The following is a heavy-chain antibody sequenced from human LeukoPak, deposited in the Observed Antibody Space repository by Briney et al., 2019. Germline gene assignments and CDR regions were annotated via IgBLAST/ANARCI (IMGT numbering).Heavy chain of an antibody. CDR1: GFSFSSYS. J-gene: IGHJ4*02. V-gene: IGHV3-21*01. Sequence: PGGSLRLSCAASGFSFSSYSMNWVRQAPGKGLEWVSSISSSSSYIYYADSVKGRFTISRDNAKNSLYLQMNSLRAEDTAVYYCARGAYHCSSTTCYPVDWGQGTLVTVSS. CDR2: ISSSSSYI. CDR3: ARGAYHCSSTTCYPVD. D-gene: IGHD2-2*01.